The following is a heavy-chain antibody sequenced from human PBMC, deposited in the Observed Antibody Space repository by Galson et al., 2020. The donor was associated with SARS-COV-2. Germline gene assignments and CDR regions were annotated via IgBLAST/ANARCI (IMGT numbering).Heavy chain of an antibody. CDR3: ARDTRLGELSLEGV. Sequence: GSLRLSCAASGFTFSSYGMHWVRQAPGKGLEWVAVIWYDGSNKYYADSVKGRFTISRDNSKNTLYLQMNSLRAEDTAVYYCARDTRLGELSLEGVWGKGTTVTVSS. CDR2: IWYDGSNK. J-gene: IGHJ6*04. V-gene: IGHV3-33*01. D-gene: IGHD3-16*02. CDR1: GFTFSSYG.